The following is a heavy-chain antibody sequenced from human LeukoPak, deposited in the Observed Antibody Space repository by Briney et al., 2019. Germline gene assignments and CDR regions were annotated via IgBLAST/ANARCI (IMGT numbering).Heavy chain of an antibody. V-gene: IGHV4-61*01. D-gene: IGHD6-19*01. CDR3: ARGRQWLANDY. CDR1: GYSISSGYY. J-gene: IGHJ4*02. Sequence: KPSETLSLTCAVSGYSISSGYYWGWIRQPPGKGLEWIGYIYYSGSTNYNPSPKSPVTISVDTSKNQFSLKLSSVTAADTAVYYCARGRQWLANDYWGQGTLVTVSS. CDR2: IYYSGST.